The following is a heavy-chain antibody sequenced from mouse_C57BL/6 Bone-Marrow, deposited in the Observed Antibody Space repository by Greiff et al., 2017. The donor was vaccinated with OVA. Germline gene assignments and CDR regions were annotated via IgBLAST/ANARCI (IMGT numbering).Heavy chain of an antibody. CDR3: ARRLLRYYAMDY. J-gene: IGHJ4*01. CDR1: GFTFSDYY. CDR2: ISNGGGST. Sequence: LVESGGGLVQPGGSLKLSCAASGFTFSDYYMYWVRQTPEKRLEWVAYISNGGGSTYYPDTVKGRFTISRDNAKNTLYLQMSRLKSEDTAMYYGARRLLRYYAMDYWGQGTSVTVSS. V-gene: IGHV5-12*01. D-gene: IGHD1-1*01.